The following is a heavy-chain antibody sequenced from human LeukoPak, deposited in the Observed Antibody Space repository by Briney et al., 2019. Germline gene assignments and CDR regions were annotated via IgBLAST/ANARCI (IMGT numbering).Heavy chain of an antibody. Sequence: SETLSLTCTVSGGSINSGSYYWSWIRQPAGKGLEWIVRTYSSGSTNYNPSLKGRVTIPVDTSKHQFSLHLSSVPAADTAVYYCARGLGIGKDYFDCWGQGTLVTVSS. V-gene: IGHV4-61*02. D-gene: IGHD7-27*01. CDR3: ARGLGIGKDYFDC. CDR2: TYSSGST. CDR1: GGSINSGSYY. J-gene: IGHJ4*02.